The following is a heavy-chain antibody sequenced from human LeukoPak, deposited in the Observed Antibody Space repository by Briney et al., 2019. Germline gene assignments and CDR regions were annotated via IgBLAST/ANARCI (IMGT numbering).Heavy chain of an antibody. V-gene: IGHV4-39*07. J-gene: IGHJ2*01. CDR2: INHSGST. Sequence: SETLSLTCTVSGDSISGSGYYWSWIRQPPGKGLEWIGEINHSGSTNYNPSLKSRVTISVDTSKNQFSLKLSSVTAADTAVYYCARGRSSLVVPAANWYFDLWGRGTLVTVSS. CDR3: ARGRSSLVVPAANWYFDL. D-gene: IGHD2-2*01. CDR1: GDSISGSGYY.